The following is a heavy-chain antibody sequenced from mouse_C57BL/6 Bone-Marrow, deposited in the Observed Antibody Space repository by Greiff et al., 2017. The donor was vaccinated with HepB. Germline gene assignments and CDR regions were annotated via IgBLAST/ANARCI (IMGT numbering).Heavy chain of an antibody. V-gene: IGHV1-72*01. CDR3: ARERVAYYGSSHQYYFDY. Sequence: VQLQQPGAELVKPGASVKLSCKASGYTFTSYWMHWVKQRSGRGLEWIGRIDPNSGGTKYNEKFKSKATLTVDKPSSTAYMQLSSLTSEDSAVYYCARERVAYYGSSHQYYFDYWGQGTTLTVSS. D-gene: IGHD1-1*01. CDR2: IDPNSGGT. J-gene: IGHJ2*01. CDR1: GYTFTSYW.